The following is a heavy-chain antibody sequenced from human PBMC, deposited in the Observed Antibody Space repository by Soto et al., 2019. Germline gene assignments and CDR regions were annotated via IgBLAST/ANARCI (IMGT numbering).Heavy chain of an antibody. CDR3: ATDYYGSGSRSAIYYYYGMDV. Sequence: GASVKVSCKASGYTFTSYGISWVRQAPGQGLEWMGWISAYNGNTNYAQKLQGRVTMTTDTSTSTAYMELRSLRSDDTAVYYCATDYYGSGSRSAIYYYYGMDVWGQGTTVTVSS. V-gene: IGHV1-18*01. J-gene: IGHJ6*02. CDR1: GYTFTSYG. D-gene: IGHD3-10*01. CDR2: ISAYNGNT.